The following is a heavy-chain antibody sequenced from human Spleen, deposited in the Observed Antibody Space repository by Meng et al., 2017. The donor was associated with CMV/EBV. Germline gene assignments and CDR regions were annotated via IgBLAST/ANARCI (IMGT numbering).Heavy chain of an antibody. CDR3: ARGGSSGYSFDY. D-gene: IGHD3-22*01. J-gene: IGHJ4*02. CDR2: MNPNSGNT. Sequence: CKASGYPFTSYDINWVRQATGQGLEWMGWMNPNSGNTGYAQKFQGRVTITRNTSISTAYMELSSLRSEDTAVYYCARGGSSGYSFDYWGQGTLVTVSS. CDR1: GYPFTSYD. V-gene: IGHV1-8*03.